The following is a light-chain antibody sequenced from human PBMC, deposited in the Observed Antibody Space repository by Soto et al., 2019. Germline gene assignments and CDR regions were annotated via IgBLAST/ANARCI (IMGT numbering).Light chain of an antibody. V-gene: IGLV2-14*01. CDR2: EVS. CDR3: SSYTSSSTQV. CDR1: SSDVGRYNY. J-gene: IGLJ1*01. Sequence: QSVLTQPASVSESPGQSITISCTRTSSDVGRYNYVSWYQHHPGTAPKLMIYEVSNRPSGVSNRFSGSKSGNTASLTISGLQAEDAADYYCSSYTSSSTQVFGTGTKVTVL.